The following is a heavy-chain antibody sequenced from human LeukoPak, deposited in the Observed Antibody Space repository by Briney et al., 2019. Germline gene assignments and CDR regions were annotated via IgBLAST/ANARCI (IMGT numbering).Heavy chain of an antibody. V-gene: IGHV3-21*01. CDR2: ITSSGTYI. CDR3: ARDGIPVAGTGN. CDR1: GFTFSNYN. Sequence: GGSLRLSCAASGFTFSNYNMNWVRQAPGKAMDWVSSITSSGTYIYADSVKGRFTISRDNAKNSLYLQMNSLRAEDTAVYYCARDGIPVAGTGNWGQGTLVTVSS. D-gene: IGHD6-19*01. J-gene: IGHJ4*02.